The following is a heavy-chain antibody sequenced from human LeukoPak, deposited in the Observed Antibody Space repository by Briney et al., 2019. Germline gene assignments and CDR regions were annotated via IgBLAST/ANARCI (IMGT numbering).Heavy chain of an antibody. D-gene: IGHD3-22*01. CDR1: GFTFSTYS. Sequence: GGSLRLSCAASGFTFSTYSMNWVRQAPGKGLEWVSSISSSSSYIYYADSVKGRFTISRDNAKNSLYLQMNSLRAEDTAVYYCARDSYYYDSSGYYYWGQGTLVTVSS. V-gene: IGHV3-21*01. CDR3: ARDSYYYDSSGYYY. J-gene: IGHJ4*02. CDR2: ISSSSSYI.